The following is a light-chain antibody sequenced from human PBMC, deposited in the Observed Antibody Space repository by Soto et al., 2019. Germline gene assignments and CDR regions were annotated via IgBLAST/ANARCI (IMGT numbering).Light chain of an antibody. J-gene: IGLJ1*01. V-gene: IGLV2-14*01. Sequence: QSVLTQPASVSGSPGQSITISCTGTISDVGGYNYVSWYQQHPGKAPKLMIYDVSNRPSGVSNRFSGSKSGNTASLTISGLQAEDEADYYCSSYTISGTYVFGTGTKVTVL. CDR3: SSYTISGTYV. CDR1: ISDVGGYNY. CDR2: DVS.